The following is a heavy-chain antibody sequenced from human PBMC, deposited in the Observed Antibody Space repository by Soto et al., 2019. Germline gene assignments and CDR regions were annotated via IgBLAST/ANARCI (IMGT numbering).Heavy chain of an antibody. V-gene: IGHV3-30-3*01. D-gene: IGHD3-3*01. Sequence: LRLSCAASGFTFSRYAMYWVRQAPGKGLEWVATISYDGSNKYYADSVKGRFTISRDNSKNTLYLQMNSLRAEDTAVYYCARDKRDLRFLEWSYYFDYWGQGTLVTVSS. CDR3: ARDKRDLRFLEWSYYFDY. J-gene: IGHJ4*02. CDR2: ISYDGSNK. CDR1: GFTFSRYA.